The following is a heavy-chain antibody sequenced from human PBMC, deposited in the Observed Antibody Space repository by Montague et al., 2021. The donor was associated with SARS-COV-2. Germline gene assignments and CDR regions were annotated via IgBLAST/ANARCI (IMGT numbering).Heavy chain of an antibody. CDR2: IFRSGDS. V-gene: IGHV4-4*02. Sequence: SETLSLTCTVSGDSISSSYWWTWVRQSPGRGLEWIGEIFRSGDSNYNPSLKSRVTMSVDMLRNQFSLSLSNVTAADTAIYYCVRGGTMTVVVFDYWGQRTLVTVAS. J-gene: IGHJ4*02. CDR3: VRGGTMTVVVFDY. CDR1: GDSISSSYW. D-gene: IGHD3-22*01.